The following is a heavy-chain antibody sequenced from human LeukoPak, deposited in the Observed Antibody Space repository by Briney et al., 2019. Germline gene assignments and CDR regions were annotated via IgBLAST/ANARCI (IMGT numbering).Heavy chain of an antibody. CDR2: IYTSGST. V-gene: IGHV4-61*02. Sequence: SETLSLTCTVSGGSISSGSYYWSWIRQPAGKGLEWIGRIYTSGSTNYNPSLKSRVTISVDTSKNQFSLKLSSVTAADTAVYYCARLGARVGARDYWGQGTLVTVSS. CDR3: ARLGARVGARDY. CDR1: GGSISSGSYY. D-gene: IGHD1-26*01. J-gene: IGHJ4*02.